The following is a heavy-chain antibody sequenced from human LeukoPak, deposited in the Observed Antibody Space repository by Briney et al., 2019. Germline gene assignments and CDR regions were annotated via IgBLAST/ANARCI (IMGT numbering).Heavy chain of an antibody. CDR3: TRRYSYGFH. CDR2: IRSKTHSGAT. J-gene: IGHJ4*02. D-gene: IGHD5-18*01. V-gene: IGHV3-49*03. CDR1: GFTFGDYA. Sequence: GRSLRLSCTASGFTFGDYAMSWFRQAPGKGLEWLGFIRSKTHSGATEYAASVRGRFTISRDDSKSIAYLQMNSLKIEDTAMYYCTRRYSYGFHWGQGTLVTVSS.